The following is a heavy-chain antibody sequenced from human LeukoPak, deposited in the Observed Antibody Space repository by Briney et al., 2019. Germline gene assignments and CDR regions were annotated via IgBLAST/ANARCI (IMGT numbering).Heavy chain of an antibody. J-gene: IGHJ4*02. CDR2: IYHGDCDT. D-gene: IGHD3-10*01. CDR3: AILRGGIDY. Sequence: GSLQISGLGSGSTFTSYWIGWAGPVPGKGLEWMGIIYHGDCDTRYRPSFKGQVTISADKTIRTAYLQCSMLKASDAAIYYCAILRGGIDYGGQGTVVTVTA. CDR1: GSTFTSYW. V-gene: IGHV5-51*01.